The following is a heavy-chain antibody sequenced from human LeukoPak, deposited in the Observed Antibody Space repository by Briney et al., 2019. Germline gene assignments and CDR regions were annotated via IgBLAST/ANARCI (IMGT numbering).Heavy chain of an antibody. CDR2: IYYSGST. CDR3: ARVDLLYSSAPTYGMDV. Sequence: PSETLSLTCTVSGGSISSGDYYWSWIRQPPGKGLEWIGYIYYSGSTNYNPSLKSRVTISVDTSKNQFSLKLSSVTAADTAVYYCARVDLLYSSAPTYGMDVWGQGTTVTVSS. CDR1: GGSISSGDYY. V-gene: IGHV4-61*08. D-gene: IGHD6-19*01. J-gene: IGHJ6*02.